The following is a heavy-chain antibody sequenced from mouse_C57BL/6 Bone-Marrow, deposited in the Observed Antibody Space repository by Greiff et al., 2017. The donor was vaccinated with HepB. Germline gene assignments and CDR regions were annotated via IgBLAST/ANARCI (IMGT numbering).Heavy chain of an antibody. Sequence: VQLQQSGPELVKPGASVKISCKASGYSFTSYYIHWVKQRPGQGLEWIGWIYPGSGNTKYNEKFKGKATLTADTSSSTAYMQLSSLTSEDSAVYYWAKEYYGSYKAKDYWGQGTSVTVSS. CDR1: GYSFTSYY. CDR2: IYPGSGNT. J-gene: IGHJ4*01. CDR3: AKEYYGSYKAKDY. V-gene: IGHV1-66*01. D-gene: IGHD1-1*01.